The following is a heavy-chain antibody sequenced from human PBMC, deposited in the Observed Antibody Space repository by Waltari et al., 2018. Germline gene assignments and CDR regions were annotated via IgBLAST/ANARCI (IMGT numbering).Heavy chain of an antibody. J-gene: IGHJ6*02. Sequence: QVTLKESGPVLVKPTETLTLTCTVSGFSLSNARMGVSWIRQPPGKALEWLAHIFSNDEKSYSTSLKSSLTTSKDTSKSQVVLTMTNMDPGDTSTYYCARIRTYYYDSSAPEAGASYYYYGMDVWGQGTTVTVSS. CDR2: IFSNDEK. CDR3: ARIRTYYYDSSAPEAGASYYYYGMDV. D-gene: IGHD3-22*01. CDR1: GFSLSNARMG. V-gene: IGHV2-26*01.